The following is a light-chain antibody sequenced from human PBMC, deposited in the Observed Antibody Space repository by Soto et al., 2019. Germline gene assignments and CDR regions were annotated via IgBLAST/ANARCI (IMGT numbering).Light chain of an antibody. CDR2: SAS. CDR1: QSVRSGY. Sequence: EIVLTQSPGTLSLSPGEGATLSCRASQSVRSGYLGWFQHRPGQAPRLLVYSASTSATGIPDRFSGSGSGTDFTLTISRLEPEDSAVYYCQLDGFSPRWTFGQGTKVEIK. J-gene: IGKJ1*01. CDR3: QLDGFSPRWT. V-gene: IGKV3-20*01.